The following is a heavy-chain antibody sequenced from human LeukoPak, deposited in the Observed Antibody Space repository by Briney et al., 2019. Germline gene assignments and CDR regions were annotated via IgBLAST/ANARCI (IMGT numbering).Heavy chain of an antibody. CDR1: GFTFISYS. J-gene: IGHJ4*02. D-gene: IGHD3-16*01. Sequence: PGGSLRLSCAASGFTFISYSMNWGRQAPGKGLEGVSYISSSSSTIYYADSVKGRFTISRDNAKNSLYPHMNSLRADDTAVYYCARDQGGEGTDYWGQGTLVTVSS. CDR2: ISSSSSTI. CDR3: ARDQGGEGTDY. V-gene: IGHV3-48*01.